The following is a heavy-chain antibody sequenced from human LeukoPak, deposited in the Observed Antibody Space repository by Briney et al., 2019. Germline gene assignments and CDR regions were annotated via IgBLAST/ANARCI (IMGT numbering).Heavy chain of an antibody. CDR2: ISAYNGNT. J-gene: IGHJ4*02. V-gene: IGHV1-18*01. CDR3: ARDGGTYGDPIPYYFDY. CDR1: GYTFTSYG. D-gene: IGHD4-17*01. Sequence: ASVKVSCKASGYTFTSYGISWVRQAPGQGLEWMGWISAYNGNTNYAQKLQGRVTMTTDTSTSTAYMELRSLRSDDTAVYYCARDGGTYGDPIPYYFDYWGQGTLVTVSS.